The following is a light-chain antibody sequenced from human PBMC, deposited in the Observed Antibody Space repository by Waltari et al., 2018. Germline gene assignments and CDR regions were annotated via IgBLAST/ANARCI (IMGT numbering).Light chain of an antibody. Sequence: QSALTQPASVSGSPGQSITISCPGTSSDVGSNNLVSWYQQHPGQAPKLIIYEATKRTSGVSNRFSGSKSGNTASLTISGLQAEDEGDYYCCSYTNTHVVFGGGTKLTVL. V-gene: IGLV2-14*02. CDR3: CSYTNTHVV. J-gene: IGLJ2*01. CDR2: EAT. CDR1: SSDVGSNNL.